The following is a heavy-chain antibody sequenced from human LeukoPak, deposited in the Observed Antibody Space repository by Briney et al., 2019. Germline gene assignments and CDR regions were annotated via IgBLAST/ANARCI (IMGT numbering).Heavy chain of an antibody. D-gene: IGHD6-13*01. CDR2: IYYSGSN. Sequence: LRLSCAASGFTFSSYNMNSVRQARGTGLECIGSIYYSGSNYYNPSLKSRVTISVDTSKNQFSLKLSSVTAADTAVYYCAAYSSSWYLFDYWGQGTLVTVSS. V-gene: IGHV4-59*05. J-gene: IGHJ4*02. CDR1: GFTFSSYN. CDR3: AAYSSSWYLFDY.